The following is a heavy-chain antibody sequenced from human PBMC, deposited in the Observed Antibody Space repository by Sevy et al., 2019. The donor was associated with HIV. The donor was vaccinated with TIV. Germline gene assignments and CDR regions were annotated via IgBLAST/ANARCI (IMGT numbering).Heavy chain of an antibody. V-gene: IGHV3-74*01. Sequence: GGYLRLSCSASGFTFGSYWMHWVRQAPGKGLVWISGVNSDGSSTNYADSVKGRFTMSRDSAKNTLYLQMNSLSAEDTSVYFCVTANTWEDYWGQGTLVPVSS. J-gene: IGHJ4*02. D-gene: IGHD1-26*01. CDR1: GFTFGSYW. CDR2: VNSDGSST. CDR3: VTANTWEDY.